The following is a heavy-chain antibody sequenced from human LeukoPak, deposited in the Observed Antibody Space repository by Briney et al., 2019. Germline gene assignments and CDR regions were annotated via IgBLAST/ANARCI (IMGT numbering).Heavy chain of an antibody. Sequence: SETLSLTCTVSGGSISSSSYYWGWIRQPPGKGLEWIGSIFYSGNTYDNPSLKSRVTISVDTSKNQFSLKLNSVTAADTAVYYCARHRSKWLQSSFDYWGQGTLVTVSS. CDR1: GGSISSSSYY. D-gene: IGHD5-24*01. CDR2: IFYSGNT. J-gene: IGHJ4*02. CDR3: ARHRSKWLQSSFDY. V-gene: IGHV4-39*01.